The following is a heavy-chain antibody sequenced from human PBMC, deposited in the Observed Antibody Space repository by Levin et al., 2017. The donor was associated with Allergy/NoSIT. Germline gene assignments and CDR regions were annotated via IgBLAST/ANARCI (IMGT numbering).Heavy chain of an antibody. CDR2: ISAYNGNT. J-gene: IGHJ5*02. CDR1: GYTFTSYG. D-gene: IGHD6-13*01. Sequence: GGSLRLSCKASGYTFTSYGISWVRQAPGQGLEWMGWISAYNGNTNYAQKLQGRVTMTTDTSTSTAYMELRSLRSDDTAVYYCARAQQLVPGWFDPWGQGTLVTVSS. V-gene: IGHV1-18*01. CDR3: ARAQQLVPGWFDP.